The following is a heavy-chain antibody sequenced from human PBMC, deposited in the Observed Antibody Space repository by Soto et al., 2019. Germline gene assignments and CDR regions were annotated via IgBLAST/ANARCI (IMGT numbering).Heavy chain of an antibody. V-gene: IGHV1-2*02. D-gene: IGHD3-3*01. CDR1: GYTFTGYY. CDR2: INPNSGGT. CDR3: ARDTFLNYYDFWSGYYPWFDP. J-gene: IGHJ5*02. Sequence: ASVKVSCMASGYTFTGYYMHWVGQAPGRGLEWMGWINPNSGGTNYAQKFQGRVTMTRDTSISTAYMELSRLRSDDTAVYYCARDTFLNYYDFWSGYYPWFDPWGQGTLVTVSS.